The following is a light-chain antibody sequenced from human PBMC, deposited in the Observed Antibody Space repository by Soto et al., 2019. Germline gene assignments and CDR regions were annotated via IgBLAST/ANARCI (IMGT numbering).Light chain of an antibody. CDR2: DAS. Sequence: DIQMTQSPSSLSASVGDRVTLTCQASQDISNYLNWYLKQPGKAPKLLIYDASNLKKGVPTRFRGSGSGTDFRLTITSLQPEDIGTYYCQQYDTLPSFGGGTKVDIK. CDR3: QQYDTLPS. J-gene: IGKJ4*01. V-gene: IGKV1-33*01. CDR1: QDISNY.